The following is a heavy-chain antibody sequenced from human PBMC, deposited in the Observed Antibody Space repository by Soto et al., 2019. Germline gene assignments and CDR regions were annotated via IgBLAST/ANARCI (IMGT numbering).Heavy chain of an antibody. J-gene: IGHJ6*02. D-gene: IGHD3-10*01. CDR1: VAPPRSTS. CDR3: ARQGFGELHGLVDV. V-gene: IGHV4-59*08. Sequence: QVQLQESAQDLVKPSEPLSPTCPAPVAPPRSTSSSCFRKPPGRGLEWVGNTNSSGGTFYNPSLKSRVTMSVDTSNNQYSLMVNSVTATDTAVYYCARQGFGELHGLVDVWGQGTTVTVSS. CDR2: TNSSGGT.